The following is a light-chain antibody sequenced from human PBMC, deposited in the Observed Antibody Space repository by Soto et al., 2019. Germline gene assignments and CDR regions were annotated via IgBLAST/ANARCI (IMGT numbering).Light chain of an antibody. V-gene: IGKV1-5*01. CDR2: DAS. Sequence: DIQMTQSPSTLSASVGDRVTVTCWASQTIGSWLAWYQQKPGRAPKLLILDASSLESGVPSRFSGNGSGTEFTLTISGLQPDDFASYYCQQYNSYSGMFGQGTKVDIK. CDR1: QTIGSW. J-gene: IGKJ1*01. CDR3: QQYNSYSGM.